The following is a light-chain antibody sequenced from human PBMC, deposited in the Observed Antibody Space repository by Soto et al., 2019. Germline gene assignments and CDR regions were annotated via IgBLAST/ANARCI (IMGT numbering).Light chain of an antibody. J-gene: IGKJ1*01. Sequence: DIQMTQSPSSLSASVGDRVTISCRASQGISNYLAWYQQKPGKAPKLLIYKASTLKSGVPSRFSGSGSGTEFTLTISSLQPDDFATYYCQHYNSYSEAFGQGTKVDIK. V-gene: IGKV1-5*03. CDR3: QHYNSYSEA. CDR2: KAS. CDR1: QGISNY.